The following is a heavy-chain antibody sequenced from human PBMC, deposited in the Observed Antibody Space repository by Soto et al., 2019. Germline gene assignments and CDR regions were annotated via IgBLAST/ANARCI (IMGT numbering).Heavy chain of an antibody. Sequence: PSETLSLTCTVSGGSISSYYWSWIRQPPGKGLEWIGYIYYSGSTNYNPSRKSRVTISVDTSKNQFSLKLSSVTAADTAVYYCARVGYDFWSGYDDYFDYWGQGTLVTVSS. J-gene: IGHJ4*02. D-gene: IGHD3-3*01. CDR3: ARVGYDFWSGYDDYFDY. CDR1: GGSISSYY. CDR2: IYYSGST. V-gene: IGHV4-59*01.